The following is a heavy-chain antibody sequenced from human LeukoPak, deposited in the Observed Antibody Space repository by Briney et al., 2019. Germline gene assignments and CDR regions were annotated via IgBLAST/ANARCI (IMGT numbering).Heavy chain of an antibody. CDR1: GYTFTGYY. D-gene: IGHD6-13*01. CDR3: ARGRERSYSSSWYTGGNY. V-gene: IGHV1-2*02. J-gene: IGHJ4*02. CDR2: INPNSGGT. Sequence: GASVKVSCKASGYTFTGYYMHWVRQAPGQGLEWMGWINPNSGGTNYAQKFQGRVTMTRDTSISTAYMELSRLRSDDTAVYYCARGRERSYSSSWYTGGNYWGQGTLVTVSS.